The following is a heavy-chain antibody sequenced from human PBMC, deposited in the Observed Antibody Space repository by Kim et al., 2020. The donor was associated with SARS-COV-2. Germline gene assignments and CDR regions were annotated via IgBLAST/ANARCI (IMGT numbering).Heavy chain of an antibody. D-gene: IGHD3-10*01. V-gene: IGHV3-33*01. CDR1: GFTFSSYG. Sequence: GGSLRLSCAASGFTFSSYGMHWVRQAPGKGLEWVVVIWLDGSNKYYIDSVKSRFTISRDNSKNTMYLQMNSVRVEDTAVYYCARGRGSYYYYMDVWGKGTTVTVSS. CDR2: IWLDGSNK. CDR3: ARGRGSYYYYMDV. J-gene: IGHJ6*03.